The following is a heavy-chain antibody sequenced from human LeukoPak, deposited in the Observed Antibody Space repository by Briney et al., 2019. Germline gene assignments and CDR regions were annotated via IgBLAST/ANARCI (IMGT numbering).Heavy chain of an antibody. CDR1: GFTFSSYS. Sequence: PGGSLRLSCAASGFTFSSYSMNWVRQAPGKGLEWVSSISSGNTYIYYADSVKGRFTISRDNTENSLYLQMNSLRAEDTAVYYCARKYDFWSAYSDNWGQGTLVTVSS. CDR3: ARKYDFWSAYSDN. CDR2: ISSGNTYI. V-gene: IGHV3-21*01. J-gene: IGHJ4*02. D-gene: IGHD3-3*01.